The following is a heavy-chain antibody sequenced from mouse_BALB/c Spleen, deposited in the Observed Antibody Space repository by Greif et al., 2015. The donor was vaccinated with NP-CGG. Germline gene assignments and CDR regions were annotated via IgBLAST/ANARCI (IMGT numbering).Heavy chain of an antibody. J-gene: IGHJ4*01. V-gene: IGHV5-6-3*01. CDR3: ARDDGYAMDY. Sequence: EVKLMESGGGLVQPGGSLKLSCAASGFTFSSYGMPWVRQTPDKRLELVATINSNGGSTYYPDSVKGRFTISRDNAKNTLYLQMSSLKSEDTAMYYCARDDGYAMDYWGQGTSVTVSS. CDR1: GFTFSSYG. CDR2: INSNGGST.